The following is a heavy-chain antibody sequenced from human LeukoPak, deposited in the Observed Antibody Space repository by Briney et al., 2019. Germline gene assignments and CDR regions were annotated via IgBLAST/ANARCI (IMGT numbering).Heavy chain of an antibody. J-gene: IGHJ6*02. CDR3: TSDTGSYLAYYGLDV. CDR2: IRNLAYGGAP. CDR1: GFTFGDYA. V-gene: IGHV3-49*04. D-gene: IGHD1-26*01. Sequence: GRSLRLSCTASGFTFGDYAMSWVRQAPGKGLEWVGFIRNLAYGGAPEYAASVRGRFTISRDKYKSIAYLQMNSLKTEDTGIYYCTSDTGSYLAYYGLDVWGQGTTATVSS.